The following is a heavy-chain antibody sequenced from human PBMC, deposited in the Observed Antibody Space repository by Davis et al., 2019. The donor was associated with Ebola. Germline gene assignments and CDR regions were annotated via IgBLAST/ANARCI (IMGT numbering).Heavy chain of an antibody. D-gene: IGHD2-15*01. CDR3: AKDKGCSGGSCYYYYYGMDV. J-gene: IGHJ6*02. CDR1: GFTFSSYG. CDR2: IWYDGSNK. V-gene: IGHV3-33*06. Sequence: GESLKISCAASGFTFSSYGMHWVRQAPGKGLEWVAVIWYDGSNKYYADSVKGRFTISRDNSKNPLYLQRNSLRAEDTAVYYCAKDKGCSGGSCYYYYYGMDVWGQGTTVIVSS.